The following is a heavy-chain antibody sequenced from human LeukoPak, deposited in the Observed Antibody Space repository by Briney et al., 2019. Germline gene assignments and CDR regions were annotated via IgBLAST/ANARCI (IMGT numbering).Heavy chain of an antibody. CDR3: ARGVYSGSYLPEYYFDY. D-gene: IGHD1-26*01. CDR2: IYSSGNT. V-gene: IGHV3-53*01. J-gene: IGHJ4*02. CDR1: GFTVSSNY. Sequence: PGGSLRLSCAASGFTVSSNYMNWVRQAPGMGLEWVSLIYSSGNTYYADSVKGRFTISRDNSKNTLHLQMNSLRGEDTAVYYCARGVYSGSYLPEYYFDYWGQGTLVTVSS.